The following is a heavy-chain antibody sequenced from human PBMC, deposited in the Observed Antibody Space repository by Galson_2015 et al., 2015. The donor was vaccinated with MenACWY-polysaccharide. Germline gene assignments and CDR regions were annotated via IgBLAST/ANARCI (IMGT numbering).Heavy chain of an antibody. V-gene: IGHV1-18*01. CDR3: ARSTEQWLVAYY. J-gene: IGHJ4*02. D-gene: IGHD6-19*01. Sequence: SVQVSCKASGYTFTSYGISWVRQAPGQGLEWMGWISAYNGNTNYAQKLQGRVTMTTDTSTSTAYMELRSLRSDDTAVYYCARSTEQWLVAYYWGQGTLVTVSS. CDR1: GYTFTSYG. CDR2: ISAYNGNT.